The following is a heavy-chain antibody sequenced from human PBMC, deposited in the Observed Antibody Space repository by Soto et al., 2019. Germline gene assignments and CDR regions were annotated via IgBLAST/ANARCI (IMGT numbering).Heavy chain of an antibody. D-gene: IGHD6-13*01. Sequence: PGGSLRLSCAASGFTFSSYAMSWVRQAPGKGLEWVSAISGSGGSTYYADSVKGRFTISRDNSKNTLYLQMNSLRAEDTAVYYCAKDPNPYSSSRAPFDYWGQGTLVTVSS. CDR3: AKDPNPYSSSRAPFDY. CDR1: GFTFSSYA. CDR2: ISGSGGST. J-gene: IGHJ4*02. V-gene: IGHV3-23*01.